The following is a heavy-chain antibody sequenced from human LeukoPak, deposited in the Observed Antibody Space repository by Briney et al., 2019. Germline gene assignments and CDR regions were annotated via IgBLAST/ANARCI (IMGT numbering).Heavy chain of an antibody. CDR1: GFFSSYT. CDR2: ISSSSTTI. CDR3: ARGGATFAYFDS. V-gene: IGHV3-48*04. Sequence: GGSLRLSCAASGFFSSYTMNWVRQAPGKGLEWVSYISSSSTTIYYADSVEGRFTISRDNAKNSLYLQMNSLRAEDTAVYYCARGGATFAYFDSWGQGSLVTVSS. J-gene: IGHJ4*02.